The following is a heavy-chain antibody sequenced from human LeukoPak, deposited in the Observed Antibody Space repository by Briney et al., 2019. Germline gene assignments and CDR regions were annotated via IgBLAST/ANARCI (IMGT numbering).Heavy chain of an antibody. CDR1: GFNFNSYA. D-gene: IGHD6-6*01. Sequence: GSLELSCAASGFNFNSYAMSWVRQAPGKGLEWVSAISGSDASTYYADSVKGRFTISRDNSKNTLYLQMNSLRAEDTAVYYCAKDPPLAARPIDYWGQGTLVTVSS. J-gene: IGHJ4*02. CDR3: AKDPPLAARPIDY. V-gene: IGHV3-23*01. CDR2: ISGSDAST.